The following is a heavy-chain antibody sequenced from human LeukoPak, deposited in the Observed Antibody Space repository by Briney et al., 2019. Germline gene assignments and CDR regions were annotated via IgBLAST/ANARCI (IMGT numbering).Heavy chain of an antibody. CDR3: ARDLRPYCSGFTCFYFDY. CDR2: INSKSGGT. V-gene: IGHV1-2*02. Sequence: ASVKVSCKASGYTFIGYYVHWVRQAPGQGLEWMGWINSKSGGTNYAQKFQGRVAMTRDTSISTAYMELSRLRSGDTAVYYCARDLRPYCSGFTCFYFDYWGQGTLVTVSS. CDR1: GYTFIGYY. J-gene: IGHJ4*02. D-gene: IGHD2-15*01.